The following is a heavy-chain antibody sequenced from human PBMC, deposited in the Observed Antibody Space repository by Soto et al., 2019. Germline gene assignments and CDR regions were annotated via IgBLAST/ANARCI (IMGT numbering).Heavy chain of an antibody. CDR3: ARDWSGTMDALDI. J-gene: IGHJ3*02. D-gene: IGHD2-2*01. CDR2: ISLYNGDT. CDR1: GYTFTSYG. Sequence: QVQLVQSGAEVKKPGASVKVSCKASGYTFTSYGIVWVRQAPGQGPEWMGWISLYNGDTKYAQNLQGRVTVTTDTSTSTAYMELRSLRSVDTAVYCCARDWSGTMDALDIWGQGTMVIVSS. V-gene: IGHV1-18*01.